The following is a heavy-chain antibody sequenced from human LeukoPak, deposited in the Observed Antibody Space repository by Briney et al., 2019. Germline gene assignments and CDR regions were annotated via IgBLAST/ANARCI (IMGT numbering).Heavy chain of an antibody. Sequence: GGSLRLSCAAPGLTFSSYWMRWVRQALGKGLEWVANIKRDGSEKYYVDSVKGRFTISRDNAKNSLYLQMNSLRAEDTAVYYCARRGWFGELFPANYWGQGTLVTVSS. CDR3: ARRGWFGELFPANY. J-gene: IGHJ4*02. CDR1: GLTFSSYW. D-gene: IGHD3-10*01. V-gene: IGHV3-7*01. CDR2: IKRDGSEK.